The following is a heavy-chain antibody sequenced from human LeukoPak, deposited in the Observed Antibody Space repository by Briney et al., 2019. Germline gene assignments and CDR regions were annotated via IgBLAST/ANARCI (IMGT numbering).Heavy chain of an antibody. CDR2: IYTSGST. D-gene: IGHD6-19*01. CDR1: GGSISSGSYY. V-gene: IGHV4-61*02. CDR3: ARHVSVAGLHFDY. J-gene: IGHJ4*02. Sequence: SETLSLTCTVSGGSISSGSYYWSWIRQPAGKGLEWIGRIYTSGSTNYNPSLKSRVTISVDTSKNQFSLKLSSVTAADTAVYYCARHVSVAGLHFDYWGQGTLVTVSS.